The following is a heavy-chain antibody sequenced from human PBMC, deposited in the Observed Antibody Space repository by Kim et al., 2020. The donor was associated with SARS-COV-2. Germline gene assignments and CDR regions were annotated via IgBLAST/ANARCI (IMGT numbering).Heavy chain of an antibody. J-gene: IGHJ4*02. CDR2: ISSSSSYI. CDR3: ARVLTSGWSYFDF. V-gene: IGHV3-21*04. D-gene: IGHD6-19*01. Sequence: GGSLRLSCAASGFTFSSYSMNWVRQAPGKVLEWISSISSSSSYIYYADSVKGRFTISRDNARAPLYLQTNSLRAEDTAVYYCARVLTSGWSYFDFWGQGTLVTVSS. CDR1: GFTFSSYS.